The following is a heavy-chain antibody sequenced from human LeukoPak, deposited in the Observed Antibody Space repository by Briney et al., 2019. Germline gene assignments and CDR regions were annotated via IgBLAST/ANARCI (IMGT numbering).Heavy chain of an antibody. CDR1: GGSISSYY. J-gene: IGHJ4*02. CDR2: IYYSGST. CDR3: ASGRWSPYYFDY. Sequence: SETLSLTCTVSGGSISSYYWSWIRQPPGKGLEWIGYIYYSGSTNYNPSLKSRVTISVDTSKNQFSLKLSSVTAADTAVYYCASGRWSPYYFDYWGQGTLVTVSS. V-gene: IGHV4-59*12. D-gene: IGHD4-23*01.